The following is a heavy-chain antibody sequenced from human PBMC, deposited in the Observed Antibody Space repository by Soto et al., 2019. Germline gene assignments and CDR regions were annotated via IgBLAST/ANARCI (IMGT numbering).Heavy chain of an antibody. V-gene: IGHV3-21*01. CDR1: GFTFSSYS. CDR2: ISSSSSYI. CDR3: ARDAYRSDAFDI. D-gene: IGHD1-26*01. Sequence: GGSLRLSCAASGFTFSSYSMNWVRQAPGKGLEWVSSISSSSSYIYYADSVKGRFTISRDNAKNSLYLQMNSLRAEDTAVYYCARDAYRSDAFDIWGQGKMVTVSS. J-gene: IGHJ3*02.